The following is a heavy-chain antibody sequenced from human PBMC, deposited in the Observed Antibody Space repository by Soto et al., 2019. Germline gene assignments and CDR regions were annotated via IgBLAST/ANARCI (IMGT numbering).Heavy chain of an antibody. CDR2: IYYSGRT. Sequence: PSETLSLTCTVAGGSISSGGYYWSWIRQHPGKGLEWIGYIYYSGRTYYNPSLKSRVTISVDTSKNQFSLKLSSVTAADTAVYYCARESTRGIVVVPAATYYYYYSMDVWGQGTTVTVSS. CDR3: ARESTRGIVVVPAATYYYYYSMDV. J-gene: IGHJ6*02. D-gene: IGHD2-2*01. CDR1: GGSISSGGYY. V-gene: IGHV4-31*03.